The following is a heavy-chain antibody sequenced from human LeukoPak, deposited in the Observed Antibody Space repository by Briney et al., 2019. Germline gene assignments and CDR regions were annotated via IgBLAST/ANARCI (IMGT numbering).Heavy chain of an antibody. CDR1: GGSFSGYY. CDR2: INHSGST. Sequence: SETLSLTCAVYGGSFSGYYWSWIRQPPGKGLEWIGEINHSGSTNYNPSLKSRVTISVDTSKNQFSLKLNSVTAADTAVYYCARASGYTNGYATHMVDYWGQGTLVTVSS. V-gene: IGHV4-34*01. CDR3: ARASGYTNGYATHMVDY. D-gene: IGHD2-8*01. J-gene: IGHJ4*02.